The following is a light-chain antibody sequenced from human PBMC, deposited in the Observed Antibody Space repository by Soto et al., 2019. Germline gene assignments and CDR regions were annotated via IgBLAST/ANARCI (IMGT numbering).Light chain of an antibody. CDR2: DSE. CDR3: GTWDSSLSSWV. CDR1: SSNIGKNY. V-gene: IGLV1-51*01. J-gene: IGLJ3*02. Sequence: QSVLTQPPSVSAAPGQKVTISCSGSSSNIGKNYVSWHQQLPGTAPKLLIYDSERRPSGIPDRFSGSKSGTSATLCITGLQTGDEADYYCGTWDSSLSSWVFGGGTKLTVL.